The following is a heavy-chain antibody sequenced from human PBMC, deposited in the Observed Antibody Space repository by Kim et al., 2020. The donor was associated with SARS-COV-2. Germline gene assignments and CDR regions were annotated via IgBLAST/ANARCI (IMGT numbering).Heavy chain of an antibody. V-gene: IGHV4-39*01. Sequence: SETLSLTCTVSGGSISSSSYYWGWIRQPPGKGLEWIGSIYYSGSTYYNPSLKSRVTISVDTSKNQFSLKLSSVTAADTAVYYCARHGPGQWLVPWFDYWGQGTLVTVSS. CDR3: ARHGPGQWLVPWFDY. CDR2: IYYSGST. J-gene: IGHJ4*02. D-gene: IGHD6-19*01. CDR1: GGSISSSSYY.